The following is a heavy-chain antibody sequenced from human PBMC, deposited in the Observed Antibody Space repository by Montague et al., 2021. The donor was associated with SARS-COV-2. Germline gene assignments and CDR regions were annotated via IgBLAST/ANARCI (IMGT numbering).Heavy chain of an antibody. J-gene: IGHJ5*02. CDR1: GFPFSSYA. D-gene: IGHD3-3*01. V-gene: IGHV3-23*01. CDR2: ISGSGGST. CDR3: AKDPRWDFWSGYYFDP. Sequence: SLSLSCPASGFPFSSYAMSWVRQAPGKGLEWVSVISGSGGSTYYADSVKGRFTISRDNSKNTLYLQMNSLRAEDTAVYYCAKDPRWDFWSGYYFDPWGQGTLVTVSS.